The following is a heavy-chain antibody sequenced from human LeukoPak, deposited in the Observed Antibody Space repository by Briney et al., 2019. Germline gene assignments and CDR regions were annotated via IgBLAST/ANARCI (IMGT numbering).Heavy chain of an antibody. CDR1: GFTFSSYA. CDR2: ISGSGGST. J-gene: IGHJ5*02. D-gene: IGHD3-10*01. CDR3: AKAGEAAIHNWFDP. V-gene: IGHV3-23*01. Sequence: PAGSLSLSCAASGFTFSSYAMSWVRQAPGKGLEWVSAISGSGGSTYYADSVKGRFTISRDNSKNTLYLQMNSLRGEDTAVYYCAKAGEAAIHNWFDPWGQGTLVTVSS.